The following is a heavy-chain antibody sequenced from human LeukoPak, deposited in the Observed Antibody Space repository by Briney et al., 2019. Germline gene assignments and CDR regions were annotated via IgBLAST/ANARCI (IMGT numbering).Heavy chain of an antibody. Sequence: GGSLRLSCAASGFTFSSYAMSWVRQAPGKGLEWVSDISGSGSNTYYADSVKGRFTISRDNSKYTLYLQMNSLRAEDTAVFYCAKVYGYYFDYWGQGTLVTVSS. J-gene: IGHJ4*02. CDR3: AKVYGYYFDY. CDR2: ISGSGSNT. CDR1: GFTFSSYA. D-gene: IGHD4-17*01. V-gene: IGHV3-23*01.